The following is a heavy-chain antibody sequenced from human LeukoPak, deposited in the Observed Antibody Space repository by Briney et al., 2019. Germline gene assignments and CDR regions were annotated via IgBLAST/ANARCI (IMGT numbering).Heavy chain of an antibody. D-gene: IGHD2-15*01. CDR3: ARDWGIVVVVADTYYFDY. J-gene: IGHJ4*02. Sequence: ASEKVSCKASGYTFTRYDINWVRQAPGQGLKGMGWISPYNGKTNYAQKIKGRVTMTTDTYTSTAYMELRSLRSDDTAVYYCARDWGIVVVVADTYYFDYWGQGTLVTVSS. V-gene: IGHV1-18*01. CDR1: GYTFTRYD. CDR2: ISPYNGKT.